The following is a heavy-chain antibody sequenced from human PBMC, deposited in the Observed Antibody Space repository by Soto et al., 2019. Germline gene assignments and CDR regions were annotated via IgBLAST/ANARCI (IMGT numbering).Heavy chain of an antibody. CDR3: ARDRETYYYDSSPNWFDP. V-gene: IGHV3-30*03. CDR2: ISSLGNDK. J-gene: IGHJ5*02. D-gene: IGHD3-22*01. CDR1: AFTFNNFA. Sequence: GGSLRLSCAASAFTFNNFAMHWVRQAPGKGLEWVAVISSLGNDKYYADSVKGRFTISRDNSKNTLYLQMNSLRAEDTAVYYCARDRETYYYDSSPNWFDPWGQGTLVTVSS.